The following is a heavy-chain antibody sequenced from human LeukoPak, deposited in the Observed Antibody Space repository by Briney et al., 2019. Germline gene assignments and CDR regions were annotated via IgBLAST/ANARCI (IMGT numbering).Heavy chain of an antibody. D-gene: IGHD4-17*01. J-gene: IGHJ4*02. V-gene: IGHV1-18*01. Sequence: ASVKVSCKTSGYTFASFGISWVRQAPGQGLEWMGWINTYNGNTNTAQTLQGRVTMTTDTSTGTAYLELRSLRSDDTAVYFCARDPYGDYILDYWGQGSLVTVSS. CDR2: INTYNGNT. CDR1: GYTFASFG. CDR3: ARDPYGDYILDY.